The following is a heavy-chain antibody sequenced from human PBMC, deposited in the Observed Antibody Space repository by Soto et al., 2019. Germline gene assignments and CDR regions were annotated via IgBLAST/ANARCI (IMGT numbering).Heavy chain of an antibody. Sequence: SETLSLTCAVSGGSISSGGYSWSWIRQPPGKGLEWIGYIYESGSTYYNSSLQSRVTISVDRSKNQLSLKLSSVTAADTAVYYCARSAYCGGDCYLDAFDIWGQGTMVTVSS. J-gene: IGHJ3*02. D-gene: IGHD2-21*02. CDR2: IYESGST. V-gene: IGHV4-30-2*01. CDR1: GGSISSGGYS. CDR3: ARSAYCGGDCYLDAFDI.